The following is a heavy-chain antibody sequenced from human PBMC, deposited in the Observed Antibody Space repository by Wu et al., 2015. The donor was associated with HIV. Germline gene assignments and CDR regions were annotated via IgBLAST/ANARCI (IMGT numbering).Heavy chain of an antibody. Sequence: QVQLVQSAAEVKKPGASMTVSCKAFGYTLTNYGINWVRQAPGQGLEWMGWISGYNGNTNSAQNFQGRVTMTTDTSTSTAYMEMTRLRSRRHGPFYFCARDGPQSDCSGGNCYVDYVGQGTRGHRLL. CDR3: ARDGPQSDCSGGNCYVDY. CDR1: GYTLTNYG. D-gene: IGHD2-15*01. CDR2: ISGYNGNT. J-gene: IGHJ4*02. V-gene: IGHV1-18*01.